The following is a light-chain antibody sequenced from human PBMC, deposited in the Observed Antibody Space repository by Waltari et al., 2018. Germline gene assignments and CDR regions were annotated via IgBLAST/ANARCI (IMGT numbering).Light chain of an antibody. CDR3: CSYTSSSNSV. V-gene: IGLV2-18*02. CDR1: SSDVGSYNR. Sequence: SCTRTSSDVGSYNRVSWYQQPPGTAPKLMIYEVSNRPSGVPDRFSGSKSGHTASLTISGLQAEDEADYYCCSYTSSSNSVFGGGTKLTVL. CDR2: EVS. J-gene: IGLJ2*01.